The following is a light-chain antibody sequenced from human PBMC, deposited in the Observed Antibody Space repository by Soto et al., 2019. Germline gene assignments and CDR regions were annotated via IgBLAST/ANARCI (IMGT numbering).Light chain of an antibody. J-gene: IGKJ1*01. CDR3: QQYGISPT. V-gene: IGKV3-20*01. CDR2: DVS. Sequence: EIVLTQSPGTLSLSPGERATLSCRSSHSVSSNYLAWYQQKPGQAPSLLIYDVSSRATAISDMFSGSGSATDFPVTISRLEPVYFAVYYCQQYGISPTFGQGTKVEIK. CDR1: HSVSSNY.